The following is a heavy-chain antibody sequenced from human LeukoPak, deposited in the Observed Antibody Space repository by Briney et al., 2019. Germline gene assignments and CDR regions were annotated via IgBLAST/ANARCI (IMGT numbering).Heavy chain of an antibody. D-gene: IGHD3-10*01. J-gene: IGHJ6*03. Sequence: PSETLSLTCTVSGGSISSYYWSWIRQPPGKGLEWIGYIYYSGSTNYNPSLKSRVTISVDTSKNQFSLKLSSVTAADTAVYYCAGEGNTMVRGVIVAYYMDVWGKGTTVTISS. CDR2: IYYSGST. CDR1: GGSISSYY. CDR3: AGEGNTMVRGVIVAYYMDV. V-gene: IGHV4-59*01.